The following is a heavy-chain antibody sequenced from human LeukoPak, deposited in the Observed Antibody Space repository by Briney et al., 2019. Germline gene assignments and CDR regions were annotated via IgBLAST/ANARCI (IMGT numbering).Heavy chain of an antibody. CDR3: ARASCSSTSCYYYYGMDV. CDR2: IIPIFGTA. V-gene: IGHV1-69*13. CDR1: GGTFSSYA. Sequence: SVKVSCKASGGTFSSYAISWVRQAPGQGLEWMGGIIPIFGTANYAQKFQGRVTITADESTSTAYMELSSLRSEDTAVYYCARASCSSTSCYYYYGMDVWGKGTTATVSS. D-gene: IGHD2-2*01. J-gene: IGHJ6*04.